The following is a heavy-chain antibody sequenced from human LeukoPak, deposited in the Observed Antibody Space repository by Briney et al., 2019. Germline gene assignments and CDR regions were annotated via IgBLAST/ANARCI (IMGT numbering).Heavy chain of an antibody. V-gene: IGHV1-2*02. Sequence: GASVKVSCKASGYTFTGYYMHWVRQAPGQGLEWMGWINPNSGDTKFAREFQGRVTMTRDTSISTAYMGLSRQRSDDTAVYYCATQRGSYLWGTDFDYWGQGTLVTVSS. CDR3: ATQRGSYLWGTDFDY. D-gene: IGHD3-16*01. J-gene: IGHJ4*02. CDR2: INPNSGDT. CDR1: GYTFTGYY.